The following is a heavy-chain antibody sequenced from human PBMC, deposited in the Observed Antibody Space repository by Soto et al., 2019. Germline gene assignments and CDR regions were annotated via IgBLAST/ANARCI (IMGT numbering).Heavy chain of an antibody. J-gene: IGHJ4*02. CDR1: GYTFTSYA. CDR2: INAGNGNT. CDR3: ARGSSGYYWRELDY. V-gene: IGHV1-3*01. D-gene: IGHD3-22*01. Sequence: GASVKVSCKASGYTFTSYAMHWVRQAPGQRLEWMGWINAGNGNTKYSQKFQGRVTITRDTSASTAYMELSSLRSEDTAVYYCARGSSGYYWRELDYWGQGTLVTVSS.